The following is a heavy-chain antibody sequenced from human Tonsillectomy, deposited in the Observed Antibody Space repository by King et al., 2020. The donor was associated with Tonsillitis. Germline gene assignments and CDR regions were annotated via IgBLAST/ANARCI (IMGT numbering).Heavy chain of an antibody. CDR2: IIPIFGTA. Sequence: VQLVESGAEVKKPGSSVKVSCKASGGTFSSYAISWVRQAPGQGLEWMGGIIPIFGTANYAQKFQGRVTITADDSTSTAYMELRSLRSEDSAVYYCASPLDGYNYFSYAFDIWGQGTMVTVSS. CDR1: GGTFSSYA. J-gene: IGHJ3*02. CDR3: ASPLDGYNYFSYAFDI. D-gene: IGHD5-24*01. V-gene: IGHV1-69*01.